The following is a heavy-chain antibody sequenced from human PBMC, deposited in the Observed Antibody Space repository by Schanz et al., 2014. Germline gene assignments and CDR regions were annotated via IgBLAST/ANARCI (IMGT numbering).Heavy chain of an antibody. CDR2: VSSYDTTV. V-gene: IGHV3-11*01. J-gene: IGHJ6*02. D-gene: IGHD3-3*01. CDR3: ARYGFRKFGVVYGLAV. CDR1: GFTFADYY. Sequence: QVQLLESGGGLFKPGGSLRLSCAVSGFTFADYYMTWIRQAPGKGLEWISYVSSYDTTVSYADSVKGRFTISRDNAKNSVYLQMNSLRVEDTAVYYCARYGFRKFGVVYGLAVWGQGTTVTVS.